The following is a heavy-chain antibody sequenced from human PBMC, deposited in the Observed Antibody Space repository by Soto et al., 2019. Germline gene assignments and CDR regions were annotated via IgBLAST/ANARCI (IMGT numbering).Heavy chain of an antibody. Sequence: GGSLRLSCEGSGFPFSSYAIHWVRQTPGKGLKWVAVISYDGSITYYSDSVKGRFTISRDTPTNTVYLQLNGLRGDDTAVYYCARPPRDLWSGYSTYFDYWGQGTLVTVSS. CDR1: GFPFSSYA. V-gene: IGHV3-30-3*01. D-gene: IGHD3-3*01. CDR3: ARPPRDLWSGYSTYFDY. J-gene: IGHJ4*02. CDR2: ISYDGSIT.